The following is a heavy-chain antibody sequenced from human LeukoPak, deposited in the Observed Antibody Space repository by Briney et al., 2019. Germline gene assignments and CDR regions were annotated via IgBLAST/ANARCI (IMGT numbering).Heavy chain of an antibody. CDR3: AKADFYDSSGYYLAVAGDFDY. Sequence: GGSLRLSCAASGFTFNSYTMSWVRQAPGKGLEWVSGISSNGGSTYYADSVKGRFTISRDNSKSTLYLQMNSLRADDTAVYYCAKADFYDSSGYYLAVAGDFDYWGQGTLVTVSS. CDR2: ISSNGGST. J-gene: IGHJ4*02. CDR1: GFTFNSYT. V-gene: IGHV3-23*01. D-gene: IGHD3-22*01.